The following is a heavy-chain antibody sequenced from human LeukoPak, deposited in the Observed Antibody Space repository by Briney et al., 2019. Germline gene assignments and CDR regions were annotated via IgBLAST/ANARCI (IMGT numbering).Heavy chain of an antibody. CDR1: GFTFSSYW. CDR3: TIVGATSVY. D-gene: IGHD1-26*01. CDR2: INSYGRST. Sequence: PGGSLRLSCAASGFTFSSYWMHWVRQAPGKGLGWVSRINSYGRSTSYADSVKGRFTISRDNAKNTLYLQMNSLRAEDTAVYYCTIVGATSVYWGQGTLVTVSS. J-gene: IGHJ4*02. V-gene: IGHV3-74*01.